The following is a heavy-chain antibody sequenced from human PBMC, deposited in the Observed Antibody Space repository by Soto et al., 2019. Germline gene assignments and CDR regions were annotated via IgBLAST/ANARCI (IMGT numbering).Heavy chain of an antibody. CDR3: AGCRIVVVGSRAYYGMDV. CDR1: GGTPSNSA. J-gene: IGHJ6*02. V-gene: IGHV1-69*01. Sequence: QVHLLLQSGAEVKKPGSSVKVSCKASGGTPSNSAISWVRRAPGQGLEWMGGIIPVFGLVKYAQNFQGRVTITADESTNTAYMELSSLRPEDTAVYYCAGCRIVVVGSRAYYGMDVWGQGTTVTVSS. D-gene: IGHD3-22*01. CDR2: IIPVFGLV.